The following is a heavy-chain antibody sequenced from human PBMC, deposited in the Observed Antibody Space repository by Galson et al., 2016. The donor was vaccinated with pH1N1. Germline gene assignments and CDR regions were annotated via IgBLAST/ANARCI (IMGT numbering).Heavy chain of an antibody. Sequence: SCKASRDTFITYAFSWVRQAPGKGLEWMGGIIPLLGAPNYAQNFQGRVTISTDKSTTTAYMELTGLTSGDTAIYYCARMSSGYNTIDSWGQGTLITVFS. V-gene: IGHV1-69*05. J-gene: IGHJ4*02. CDR3: ARMSSGYNTIDS. CDR1: RDTFITYA. CDR2: IIPLLGAP. D-gene: IGHD6-25*01.